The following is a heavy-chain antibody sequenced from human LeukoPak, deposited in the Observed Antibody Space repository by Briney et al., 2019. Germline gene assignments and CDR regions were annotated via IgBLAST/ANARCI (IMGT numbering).Heavy chain of an antibody. V-gene: IGHV4-38-2*02. CDR2: IYHSGST. CDR1: GYSISSGYY. J-gene: IGHJ4*02. Sequence: SETLSLTCTVSGYSISSGYYWGWIRQPPGKGLEWIGSIYHSGSTYYSPSLKSRVTISVDTSKNQFSLKLSSVTAADTAVYYCARGAGYSSSWNDYWGQGTLVTVSS. D-gene: IGHD6-13*01. CDR3: ARGAGYSSSWNDY.